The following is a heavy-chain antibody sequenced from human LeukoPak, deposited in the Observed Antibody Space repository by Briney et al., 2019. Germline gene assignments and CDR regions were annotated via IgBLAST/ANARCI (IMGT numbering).Heavy chain of an antibody. J-gene: IGHJ4*02. CDR3: ARDEGAFTVTTPDY. CDR1: GGSISSYY. D-gene: IGHD4-11*01. V-gene: IGHV4-59*01. Sequence: SETLSLTCTVSGGSISSYYWSWIRQPPGKGLEWIGYIYYSGSTNYNPSLKSRVTISVDTSKNQFSLKLSSVTAADTAVYYCARDEGAFTVTTPDYWGQGTLVTVSS. CDR2: IYYSGST.